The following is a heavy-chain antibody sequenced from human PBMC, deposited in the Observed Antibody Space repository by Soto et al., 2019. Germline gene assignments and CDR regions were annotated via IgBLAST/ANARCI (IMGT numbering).Heavy chain of an antibody. CDR1: GFSLANFP. CDR3: AKGPHHNIGCSYYFDS. D-gene: IGHD6-19*01. V-gene: IGHV3-48*02. Sequence: GGSLRLSCVGSGFSLANFPMNWVRQTPGKGLEWISYISPRGDNIYYTESVKGRFTISRDNARNSLYLQMNSLRDEDAALYYCAKGPHHNIGCSYYFDSWGQGVPVTVSS. CDR2: ISPRGDNI. J-gene: IGHJ4*02.